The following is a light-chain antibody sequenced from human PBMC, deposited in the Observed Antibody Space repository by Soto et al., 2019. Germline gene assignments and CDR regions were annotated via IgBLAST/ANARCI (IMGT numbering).Light chain of an antibody. V-gene: IGLV2-14*01. CDR2: EVS. J-gene: IGLJ2*01. Sequence: QLVLTQPASVSGSPGQSITIPCTGTSSDVGAYNYVSWYQHYPGKAPKLVIYEVSNRPSGVSDRFSASKSGNTASLTISGLQAEDEADYYCTSYTTSTTWVFGGGTKLTVL. CDR1: SSDVGAYNY. CDR3: TSYTTSTTWV.